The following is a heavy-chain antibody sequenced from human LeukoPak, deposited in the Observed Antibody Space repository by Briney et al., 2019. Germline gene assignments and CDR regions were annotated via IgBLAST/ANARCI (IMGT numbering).Heavy chain of an antibody. D-gene: IGHD3-3*01. CDR1: GGSFSGYY. V-gene: IGHV4-34*01. Sequence: PSETLSLTCAVYGGSFSGYYWSWIRQPPGKGLEWIGEINHSGSTNYNPSLKSRVTISVDTSKNQFSLKLSSVTAADTAVYYCARGASVYYDFWSGYYRQLDIWGQGTMVTVSS. J-gene: IGHJ3*02. CDR3: ARGASVYYDFWSGYYRQLDI. CDR2: INHSGST.